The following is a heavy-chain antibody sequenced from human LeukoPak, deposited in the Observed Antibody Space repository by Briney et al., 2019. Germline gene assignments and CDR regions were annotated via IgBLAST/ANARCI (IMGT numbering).Heavy chain of an antibody. D-gene: IGHD5-18*01. V-gene: IGHV5-10-1*01. CDR1: GYSFARYW. Sequence: GESLQISCKTSGYSFARYWISWVRQVPGKGLEWMGRIDPDDSYTSYSPSSQGHVTISVDKSTSTAHLQWSSLKASDTAMYYCARHSYGYGGGLADSWGQGTLRTVSS. CDR3: ARHSYGYGGGLADS. CDR2: IDPDDSYT. J-gene: IGHJ4*02.